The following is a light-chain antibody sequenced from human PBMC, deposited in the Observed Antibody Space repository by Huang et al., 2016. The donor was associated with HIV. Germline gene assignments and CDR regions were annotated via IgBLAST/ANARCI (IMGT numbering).Light chain of an antibody. V-gene: IGKV3-15*01. J-gene: IGKJ4*01. CDR3: QQYNNWPVT. CDR2: GAS. Sequence: ERVMTQSPAILSVSPGERATLSCRASDSVSTNVAWYQQRPGQAPRLLIYGASTRATGSAPRFSGSGSGTEFALTISSLQSEDFAVYYCQQYNNWPVTCGGGTKVEI. CDR1: DSVSTN.